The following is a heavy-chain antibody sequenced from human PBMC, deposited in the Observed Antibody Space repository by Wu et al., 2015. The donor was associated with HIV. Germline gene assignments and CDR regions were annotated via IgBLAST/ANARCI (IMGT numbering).Heavy chain of an antibody. D-gene: IGHD3-10*01. CDR3: ARDEGELGSGRYYIAY. CDR1: GDTFSSYS. CDR2: IIPIFGIV. J-gene: IGHJ4*02. Sequence: QLVQSGTEVKKPGSSVKVSCKASGDTFSSYSFNWVRQAPGQGLEWLGRIIPIFGIVDYAQKFQGRVTITADESTSTAYMEVISLRSDDTAVYFCARDEGELGSGRYYIAYWGQGTLVTVSS. V-gene: IGHV1-69*13.